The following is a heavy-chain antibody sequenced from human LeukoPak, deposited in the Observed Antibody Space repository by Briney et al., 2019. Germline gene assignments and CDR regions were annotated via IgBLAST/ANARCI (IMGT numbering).Heavy chain of an antibody. J-gene: IGHJ5*02. CDR2: IHHRGTT. CDR3: AKNIAKTFDP. Sequence: SETLSLTCAVSGGSISSTNWWNWVRQPPGKGLEWIGEIHHRGTTNYNPSLKSRVTISVDKSKNQFSLKLSSVTAADTAVYYCAKNIAKTFDPWGQGTLVTVPS. V-gene: IGHV4-4*02. CDR1: GGSISSTNW. D-gene: IGHD2/OR15-2a*01.